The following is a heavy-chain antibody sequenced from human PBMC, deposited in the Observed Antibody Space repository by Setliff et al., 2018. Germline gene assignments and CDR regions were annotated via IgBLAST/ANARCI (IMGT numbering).Heavy chain of an antibody. V-gene: IGHV1-46*01. D-gene: IGHD6-19*01. CDR3: AREQWLDPPGYYYMDV. CDR2: INPSGGST. J-gene: IGHJ6*03. CDR1: GYTFTSYY. Sequence: GASVKVSCKASGYTFTSYYMHWVRQAPGQGLEWMGIINPSGGSTSYAQKFQGRVTMTRDTSTSTVYMELSSLRSEDTAVYYCAREQWLDPPGYYYMDVWAKGTTVTVSS.